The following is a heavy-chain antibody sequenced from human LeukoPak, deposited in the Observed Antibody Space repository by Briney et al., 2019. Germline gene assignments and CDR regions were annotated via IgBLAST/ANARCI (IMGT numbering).Heavy chain of an antibody. J-gene: IGHJ5*02. CDR1: GGSFSGYY. Sequence: SGTLSLTCAVYGGSFSGYYWSWIRQPPGKGLEWIGEINHSGSTNYNPSLKSRVTISVDTSKNQFSLKLSSVTAADTAVYYCARHALLWFGESPMPGIWFDPWGQGTLVTVSS. CDR3: ARHALLWFGESPMPGIWFDP. V-gene: IGHV4-34*01. CDR2: INHSGST. D-gene: IGHD3-10*01.